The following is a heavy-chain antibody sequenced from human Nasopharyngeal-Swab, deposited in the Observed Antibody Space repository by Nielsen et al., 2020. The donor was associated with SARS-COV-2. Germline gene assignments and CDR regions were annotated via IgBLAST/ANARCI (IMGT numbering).Heavy chain of an antibody. Sequence: SVQVSCKASGGTFSSYAISWVRQAPGQGLEWMGGIIAIFGTANYAKKFQGRVTITADESTSTAYMELSSLRSEDTAVYYCARDSGIVVRLSYYYYMDVWGKGTTVTVSS. J-gene: IGHJ6*03. V-gene: IGHV1-69*13. D-gene: IGHD6-6*01. CDR2: IIAIFGTA. CDR3: ARDSGIVVRLSYYYYMDV. CDR1: GGTFSSYA.